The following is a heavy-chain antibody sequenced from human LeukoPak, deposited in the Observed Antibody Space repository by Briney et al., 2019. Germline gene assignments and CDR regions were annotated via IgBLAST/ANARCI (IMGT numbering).Heavy chain of an antibody. CDR3: ARLLRNIAAAVYYFDY. CDR2: IYPGDSDT. J-gene: IGHJ4*02. Sequence: GESLKISCKGSGYSFTSYWIGWVRQMPGKGLEWTGIIYPGDSDTRYSPSFQGQVTISADKSISTAYLQWGSLKASDTAMYYCARLLRNIAAAVYYFDYWGQGTLVTVSS. D-gene: IGHD6-13*01. V-gene: IGHV5-51*01. CDR1: GYSFTSYW.